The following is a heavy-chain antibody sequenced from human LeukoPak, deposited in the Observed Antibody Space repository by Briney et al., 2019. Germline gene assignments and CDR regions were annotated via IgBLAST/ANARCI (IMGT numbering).Heavy chain of an antibody. V-gene: IGHV1-2*02. CDR2: INPNSGGT. CDR1: GYTFTGYY. Sequence: GASVKVSCKASGYTFTGYYMDWVRQAPGQGLEWMGWINPNSGGTNYAQKFQGRVTMTRDTSISTAYLELSRLRSDDTAVYYCARDRPSVRRIAAAGKEGIDYWGQGTLVTVSS. CDR3: ARDRPSVRRIAAAGKEGIDY. D-gene: IGHD6-13*01. J-gene: IGHJ4*02.